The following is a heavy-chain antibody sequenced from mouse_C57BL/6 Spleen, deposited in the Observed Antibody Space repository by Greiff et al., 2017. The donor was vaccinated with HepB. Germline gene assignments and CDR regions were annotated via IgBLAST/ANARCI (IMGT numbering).Heavy chain of an antibody. D-gene: IGHD2-3*01. Sequence: VQLQQPGAELVRPGTSVKLSCKASGYTFTSYWMHWVKQRPGQGLEWIGVIDPSDSYTNYNQKFKGKATLTVDTSSSTAYMQLSSLTSEDSAVYYCARQDGYPLYFDVWGTGTTVTVSS. V-gene: IGHV1-59*01. CDR3: ARQDGYPLYFDV. CDR2: IDPSDSYT. J-gene: IGHJ1*03. CDR1: GYTFTSYW.